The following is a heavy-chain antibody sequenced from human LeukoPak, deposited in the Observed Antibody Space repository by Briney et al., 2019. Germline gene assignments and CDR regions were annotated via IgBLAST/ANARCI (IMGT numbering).Heavy chain of an antibody. CDR2: ISGSGGGT. CDR3: ARGWFGPDS. V-gene: IGHV3-23*01. Sequence: GGSLRLSCAASGFTFSNYAMNWVRQAPGKGLEFVSGISGSGGGTYYADSVKGRFTISRDNAKNTLYLQMHSLRAEDTAVYSCARGWFGPDSCGQGTLVTVSS. D-gene: IGHD3-10*01. CDR1: GFTFSNYA. J-gene: IGHJ5*01.